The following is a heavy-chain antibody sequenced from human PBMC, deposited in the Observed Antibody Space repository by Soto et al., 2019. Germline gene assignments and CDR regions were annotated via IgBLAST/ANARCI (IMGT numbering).Heavy chain of an antibody. CDR3: ARDLNGDGFDY. D-gene: IGHD4-17*01. J-gene: IGHJ4*02. Sequence: GGSLRLSCAASGFTFSSYGMHWVRQAPGKGLEWVAVIWYDGSNKYYADSVKGRFTISRDNSKNTLYLQMNSLRAEDTAVYYCARDLNGDGFDYWGQGTLVTVSS. CDR1: GFTFSSYG. CDR2: IWYDGSNK. V-gene: IGHV3-33*01.